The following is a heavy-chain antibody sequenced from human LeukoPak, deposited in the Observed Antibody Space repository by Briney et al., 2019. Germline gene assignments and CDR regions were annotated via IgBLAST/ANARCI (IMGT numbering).Heavy chain of an antibody. D-gene: IGHD1-14*01. CDR1: GYTFSSYG. Sequence: ASVKVSCKASGYTFSSYGISWVRQAPGQGLEWMGWIRTYNGNTNYAQKLQGRVTMTTDTSTSTAYMELRSLRSDDTAVYYCARAPEPLDYFDYWGQGTLVTVSS. J-gene: IGHJ4*02. CDR3: ARAPEPLDYFDY. V-gene: IGHV1-18*01. CDR2: IRTYNGNT.